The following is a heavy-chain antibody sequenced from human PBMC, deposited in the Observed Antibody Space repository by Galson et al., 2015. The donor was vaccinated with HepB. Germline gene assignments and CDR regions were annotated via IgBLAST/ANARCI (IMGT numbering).Heavy chain of an antibody. Sequence: SLRLSCAASGFTFSYYAMSWVRQAPGKGLEWVSAITPSGDNTYSADSMKGRFTISRDNSQNILFLQMNSLRADDTAIYFCAKVFPEKTDGWYRQALYYFDSWGQGTRVTVSS. CDR1: GFTFSYYA. J-gene: IGHJ4*02. CDR3: AKVFPEKTDGWYRQALYYFDS. V-gene: IGHV3-23*01. CDR2: ITPSGDNT. D-gene: IGHD6-19*01.